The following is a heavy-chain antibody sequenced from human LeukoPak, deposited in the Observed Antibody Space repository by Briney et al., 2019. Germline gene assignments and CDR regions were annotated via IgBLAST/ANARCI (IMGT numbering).Heavy chain of an antibody. Sequence: PSETLSLTCTVSGGSISSYYWSWIRQPPGKGLEWIGYIYYSGSTNYNPSLKSRVTISVDTSKNQFSLKLSSVTAADTAVYYCVRSNYYDSSGSIWYFDLWGRGTLVTVSS. CDR1: GGSISSYY. J-gene: IGHJ2*01. V-gene: IGHV4-59*01. D-gene: IGHD3-22*01. CDR3: VRSNYYDSSGSIWYFDL. CDR2: IYYSGST.